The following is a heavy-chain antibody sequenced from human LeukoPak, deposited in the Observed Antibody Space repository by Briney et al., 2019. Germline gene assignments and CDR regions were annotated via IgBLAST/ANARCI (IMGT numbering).Heavy chain of an antibody. J-gene: IGHJ4*02. D-gene: IGHD3-16*01. Sequence: PGGSLRLSCAASGFTFSSYAMSWVRQAPGKGLEWVSAISGSGGNKYYADSVKGRFTISRDNSKNTLYLQMNSLRAEDTAVYYCAKASSIITFGGVAGWGQGTLVTVSS. CDR2: ISGSGGNK. V-gene: IGHV3-23*01. CDR3: AKASSIITFGGVAG. CDR1: GFTFSSYA.